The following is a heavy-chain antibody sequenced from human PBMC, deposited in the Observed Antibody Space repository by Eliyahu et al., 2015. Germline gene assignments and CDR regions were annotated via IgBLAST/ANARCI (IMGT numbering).Heavy chain of an antibody. CDR2: ISSTSNAI. J-gene: IGHJ4*02. CDR3: ARGARWLTLGYFDY. Sequence: DVYLVESGGDLVQXGGSLSLSCAAXXFGXSNYNMIWVRQAPGKGLEWISHISSTSNAIYYADSVKGRFTISRDNAKNSLFLQMNSLRDEDTAMYYCARGARWLTLGYFDYWGQGALVTVSS. V-gene: IGHV3-48*02. CDR1: XFGXSNYN. D-gene: IGHD5-24*01.